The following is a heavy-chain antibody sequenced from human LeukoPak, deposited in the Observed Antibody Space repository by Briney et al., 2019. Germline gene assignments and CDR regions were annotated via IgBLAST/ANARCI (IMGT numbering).Heavy chain of an antibody. V-gene: IGHV4-59*01. CDR2: IYYSGST. Sequence: SETLSLTCTVSGGSISSYYWSWIRPAPGKGLEWIGNIYYSGSTNYNPSLKSRVTISVDTSKNQFSLKLSSVTAADTAVYYCARVPQDSGSYYGYYYYYMDVWGKGTTVTVSS. J-gene: IGHJ6*03. CDR3: ARVPQDSGSYYGYYYYYMDV. D-gene: IGHD1-26*01. CDR1: GGSISSYY.